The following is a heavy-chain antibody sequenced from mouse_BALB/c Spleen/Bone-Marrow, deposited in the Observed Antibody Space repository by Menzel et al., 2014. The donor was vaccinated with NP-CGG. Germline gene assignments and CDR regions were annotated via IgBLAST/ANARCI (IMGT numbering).Heavy chain of an antibody. CDR2: FYPGGGYT. CDR1: GYTFTNYW. V-gene: IGHV1-63*02. J-gene: IGHJ2*01. CDR3: ARTAYFEY. Sequence: QVQLKESGAELVRPGTSVKISCKASGYTFTNYWLGWIKQRPGHGLEWIGDFYPGGGYTNFNEEFKGKATLTADASSSTAYMQLSSQTSEDSAVYFCARTAYFEYWGQGTTLTISS.